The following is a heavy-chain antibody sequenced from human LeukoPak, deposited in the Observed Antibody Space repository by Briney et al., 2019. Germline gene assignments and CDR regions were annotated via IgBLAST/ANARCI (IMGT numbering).Heavy chain of an antibody. V-gene: IGHV3-74*01. J-gene: IGHJ4*02. CDR2: INNDGSST. CDR3: AGKTSGAVPII. CDR1: GFTFSSYW. Sequence: PGGSLRLSCAASGFTFSSYWMHWVRQAPGKGLVWVSRINNDGSSTIYADSVKGRFTISRDNAKNTLYLQMNNLRDGDTAVYYCAGKTSGAVPIIWGQGTLVTVSS. D-gene: IGHD3-10*01.